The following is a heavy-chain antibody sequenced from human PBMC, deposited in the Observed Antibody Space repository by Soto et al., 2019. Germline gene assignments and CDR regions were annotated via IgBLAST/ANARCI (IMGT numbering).Heavy chain of an antibody. D-gene: IGHD6-19*01. CDR2: IIPIFGTA. J-gene: IGHJ4*02. V-gene: IGHV1-69*01. CDR1: GGTFSSYA. CDR3: ASTSGENPDGYSSGWYSY. Sequence: QVQLVQSGAEVKKPGSSVKVSCKASGGTFSSYAISWVRQAPGQGLEWMGGIIPIFGTANYAQKFQGRVTITADESTSTAYMELSSLRSEDTAVYYCASTSGENPDGYSSGWYSYWGQGTLVTVSS.